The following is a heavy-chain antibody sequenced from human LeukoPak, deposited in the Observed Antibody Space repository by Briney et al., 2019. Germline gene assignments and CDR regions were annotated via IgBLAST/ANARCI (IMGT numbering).Heavy chain of an antibody. CDR3: ARRGYSGYVPFDY. D-gene: IGHD5-12*01. CDR2: ISWNSGSI. J-gene: IGHJ4*02. CDR1: GLTFDDCA. Sequence: GGSLRLSCAASGLTFDDCAMHWVRHAPGKGLEWVSGISWNSGSIGYADSVKGRFTISRDNAKNSLYLQMNSLRAEDTALYYCARRGYSGYVPFDYWGQGTLVTVSS. V-gene: IGHV3-9*01.